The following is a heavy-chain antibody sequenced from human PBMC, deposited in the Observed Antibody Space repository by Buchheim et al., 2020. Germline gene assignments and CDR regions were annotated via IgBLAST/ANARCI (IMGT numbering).Heavy chain of an antibody. V-gene: IGHV5-10-1*03. CDR3: ARVFYYDSSGYYHYYFDY. Sequence: EVQVVQSGAEVKKPGESLRISCKGSGYIFTDYWISWVRQMPGKGLEWMGRIDPSDSYTNYSPSFQGHVTISADKSISTAYLQWSSLKASDTAMYYCARVFYYDSSGYYHYYFDYWGQGTL. D-gene: IGHD3-22*01. J-gene: IGHJ4*02. CDR1: GYIFTDYW. CDR2: IDPSDSYT.